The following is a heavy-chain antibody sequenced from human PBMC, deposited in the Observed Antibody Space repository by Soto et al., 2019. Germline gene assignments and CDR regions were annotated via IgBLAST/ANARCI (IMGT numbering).Heavy chain of an antibody. V-gene: IGHV3-66*01. D-gene: IGHD4-17*01. CDR3: ARDYGGSGRFDY. CDR1: GFTVSSNY. CDR2: IYTGGST. J-gene: IGHJ4*02. Sequence: GGSLRLSCAASGFTVSSNYMSWVRQAPGKGLEWVSVIYTGGSTYYADSVKGRFTIPRDNSKNTLYLQMNSLRAEDTAVYYCARDYGGSGRFDYWGQGTLVTVSS.